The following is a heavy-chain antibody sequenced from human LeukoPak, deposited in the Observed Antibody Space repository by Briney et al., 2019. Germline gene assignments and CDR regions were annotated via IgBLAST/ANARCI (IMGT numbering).Heavy chain of an antibody. Sequence: GASVKVSCKASGYTFTSYGISWVRQAPGQGLEWMGWISAYNGNTNYAQKLQGRVTMTTDTSTSTAYMELRSLRSDDTAVYYCARRGHDSSGYYPLNYYYYYMDVWDKGTTVTISS. D-gene: IGHD3-22*01. V-gene: IGHV1-18*01. CDR1: GYTFTSYG. CDR3: ARRGHDSSGYYPLNYYYYYMDV. CDR2: ISAYNGNT. J-gene: IGHJ6*03.